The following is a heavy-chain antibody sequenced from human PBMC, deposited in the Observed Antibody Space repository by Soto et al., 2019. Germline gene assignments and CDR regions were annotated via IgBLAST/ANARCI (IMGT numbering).Heavy chain of an antibody. CDR1: GGTFSSYA. CDR3: ARSITGTVSYYYGMDV. J-gene: IGHJ6*02. V-gene: IGHV1-69*12. CDR2: IIPIFATA. D-gene: IGHD1-20*01. Sequence: QVQLVQSGAEVKKPGSSVKVSCRASGGTFSSYAISWVRQAPGQGLEWMGGIIPIFATADYAQKFQGRVTITADESTTTAYMEMSRLRSEDTAVYYCARSITGTVSYYYGMDVWGQGTTVTVSS.